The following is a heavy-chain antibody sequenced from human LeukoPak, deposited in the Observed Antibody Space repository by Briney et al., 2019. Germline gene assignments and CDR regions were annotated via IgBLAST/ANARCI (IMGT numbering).Heavy chain of an antibody. J-gene: IGHJ4*02. V-gene: IGHV1-2*02. CDR1: GYTFTDYY. CDR3: ARANFLYCSSTTCLFDY. Sequence: ASVKVSCKASGYTFTDYYMHWVRQAPGQGFEWRGWINPNDGDTNYAQKFQGRVTMTRDTSISTAHMEVSRLRSDDTAVYYCARANFLYCSSTTCLFDYWGQGTLVTVSS. D-gene: IGHD2-2*01. CDR2: INPNDGDT.